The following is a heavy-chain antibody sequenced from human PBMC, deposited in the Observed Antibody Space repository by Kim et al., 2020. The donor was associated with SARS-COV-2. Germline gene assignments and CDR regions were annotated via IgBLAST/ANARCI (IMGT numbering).Heavy chain of an antibody. CDR2: ISYDGSNK. CDR1: GFTFSSYA. CDR3: ARDSGGGMDV. J-gene: IGHJ6*02. Sequence: GGSLRLSCAASGFTFSSYAMHWVRQAPGKGLEGVAVISYDGSNKYYADSVKGRFTISRDNSKNTLYLQMNSLRAEDTAVYYCARDSGGGMDVWGQGTTVTVSS. V-gene: IGHV3-30-3*01. D-gene: IGHD3-10*01.